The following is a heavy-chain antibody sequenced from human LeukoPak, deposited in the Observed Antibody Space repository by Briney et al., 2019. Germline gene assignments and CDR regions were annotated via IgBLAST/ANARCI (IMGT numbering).Heavy chain of an antibody. D-gene: IGHD5-12*01. CDR2: TYTGGNS. J-gene: IGHJ5*02. V-gene: IGHV3-53*01. CDR1: GFTVSSIH. Sequence: GGSLRLSCAASGFTVSSIHMVWVRQAPGKGLEWVSVTYTGGNSYYADSVKGRFIISRDISKNTLYLQMNSLRAEDTAVYYCAKGKYSGYDLSNWFDPWGQGTLVTVSS. CDR3: AKGKYSGYDLSNWFDP.